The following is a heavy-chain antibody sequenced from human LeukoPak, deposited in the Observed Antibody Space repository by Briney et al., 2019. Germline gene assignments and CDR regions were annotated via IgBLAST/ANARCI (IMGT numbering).Heavy chain of an antibody. CDR3: ARSGIGRGFDI. V-gene: IGHV3-74*01. D-gene: IGHD2/OR15-2a*01. Sequence: GSLRLSCAASAFSMNDFWMHWVRQGPGKGLEWVSRINKDATITTYADSVKGRFTVSRDNVKNMVYLDMNGLRGDDTVVYYCARSGIGRGFDIWGRGATVTASS. CDR1: AFSMNDFW. J-gene: IGHJ3*02. CDR2: INKDATIT.